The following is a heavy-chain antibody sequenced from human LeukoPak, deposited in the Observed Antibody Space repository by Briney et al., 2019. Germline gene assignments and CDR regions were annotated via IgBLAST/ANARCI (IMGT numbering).Heavy chain of an antibody. Sequence: PSETLSLTCAVYGGSFRGYYWSWIRQPPGKGLEWIGEINHSGSTNYNPSLKSRVTISVDTSKNQFSLKLSSVTAADTAVYYCARGGELGKSSCNFDLWGRGTLVTVSS. CDR1: GGSFRGYY. CDR2: INHSGST. J-gene: IGHJ2*01. CDR3: ARGGELGKSSCNFDL. V-gene: IGHV4-34*01. D-gene: IGHD7-27*01.